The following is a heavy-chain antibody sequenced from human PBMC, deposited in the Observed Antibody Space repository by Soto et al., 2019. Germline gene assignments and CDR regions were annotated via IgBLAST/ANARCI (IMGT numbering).Heavy chain of an antibody. CDR1: GFTVSTYG. CDR3: TGEVSSGY. Sequence: QVQLVESGGGVVQPGRSLRLSCAVSGFTVSTYGMHWGRQAPGKGLEWVAVISRDGGTKYYADSVKGRFTISRDNSRNTLFLERNSLRGDDMAVYYCTGEVSSGYWGQGTLVTVSS. CDR2: ISRDGGTK. J-gene: IGHJ4*02. D-gene: IGHD2-8*02. V-gene: IGHV3-30*03.